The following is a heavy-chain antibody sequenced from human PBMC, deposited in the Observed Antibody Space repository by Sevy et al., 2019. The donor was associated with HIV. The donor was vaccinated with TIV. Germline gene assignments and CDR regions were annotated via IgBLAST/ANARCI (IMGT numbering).Heavy chain of an antibody. J-gene: IGHJ3*01. CDR3: ARGGVGVVMSIDAFDL. Sequence: GGSLRLSCAASGFTFSSYGMHWVRQAPGKGLEWVAVISYDGSNKYYGDSVKGRFTISRDNSKNTRYLQMNSLRAGDTAVYYCARGGVGVVMSIDAFDLWGQGTMVTVSS. CDR2: ISYDGSNK. V-gene: IGHV3-30*03. CDR1: GFTFSSYG. D-gene: IGHD3-3*01.